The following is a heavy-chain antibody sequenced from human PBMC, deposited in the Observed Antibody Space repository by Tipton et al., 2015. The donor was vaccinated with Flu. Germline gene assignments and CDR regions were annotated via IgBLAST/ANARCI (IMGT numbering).Heavy chain of an antibody. CDR2: FHISGNT. J-gene: IGHJ5*02. CDR1: GASINSGAYY. Sequence: TLSLTCTVSGASINSGAYYWNWIRQPAGKGLEWIGRFHISGNTDYNPSLVRRATISADTSSNQFSLNLTSVTVADTAVYYCTRAPGSSGYYPWGQGTLVTVSS. CDR3: TRAPGSSGYYP. D-gene: IGHD3-22*01. V-gene: IGHV4-61*02.